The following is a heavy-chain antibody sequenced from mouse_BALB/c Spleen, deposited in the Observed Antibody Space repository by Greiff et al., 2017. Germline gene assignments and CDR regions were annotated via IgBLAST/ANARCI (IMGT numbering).Heavy chain of an antibody. CDR1: GFTFSSFG. J-gene: IGHJ3*01. CDR2: ISSGSSTI. V-gene: IGHV5-17*02. Sequence: EVMLVESGGGLVQPGGSRKLSCAASGFTFSSFGMHWVRQAPEKGLEWVAYISSGSSTIYYADTVKGRFTISRDNPKNTLFLQMTSLRSEDTAMYYCARALDYGSSYGFAYWGQGTLVTVSA. D-gene: IGHD1-1*01. CDR3: ARALDYGSSYGFAY.